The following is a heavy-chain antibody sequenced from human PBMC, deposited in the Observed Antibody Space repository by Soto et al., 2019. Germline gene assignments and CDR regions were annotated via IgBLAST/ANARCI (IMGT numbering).Heavy chain of an antibody. CDR2: IYYSGST. D-gene: IGHD3-22*01. V-gene: IGHV4-59*01. J-gene: IGHJ4*02. CDR3: ARFGSSGYFVDY. Sequence: ASETLSLTCPVSGGSISSYYWSWIRQPPGKGLEWIGYIYYSGSTNYNPSLKSRVTISVDTSKNQFSLKLSSVTAADTAVYYCARFGSSGYFVDYWGQGTLVTVSS. CDR1: GGSISSYY.